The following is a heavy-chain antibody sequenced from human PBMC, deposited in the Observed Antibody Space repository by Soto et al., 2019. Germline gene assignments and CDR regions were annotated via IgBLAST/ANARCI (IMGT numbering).Heavy chain of an antibody. CDR2: ISSTTNYI. CDR3: ARESEDLTSNFDY. Sequence: RGSLRLSCPASGFIFARYSMNWVRQAPGKGLEWASSISSTTNYIYYGDSMKGRFTISRDKDKNSLYLEMNSLRAEDTDVYYCARESEDLTSNFDYWGQGTLVTVSS. J-gene: IGHJ4*02. CDR1: GFIFARYS. V-gene: IGHV3-21*06.